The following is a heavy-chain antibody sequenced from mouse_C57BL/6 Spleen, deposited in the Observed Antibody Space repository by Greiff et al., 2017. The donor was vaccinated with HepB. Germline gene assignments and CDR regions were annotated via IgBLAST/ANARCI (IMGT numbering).Heavy chain of an antibody. CDR3: ARHEDGYGSSYGWYFDV. V-gene: IGHV1-62-2*01. J-gene: IGHJ1*03. CDR1: GYTFTEYT. D-gene: IGHD1-1*01. Sequence: QVQLKQSGAELVKPGASVKLSCKASGYTFTEYTIHWVKQRSGQGLEWIGWFYPGSGSIKYNEKFKDKATLTADKSSSTVYMELSRLTSEDSAVYFCARHEDGYGSSYGWYFDVWGTGTTVTVSS. CDR2: FYPGSGSI.